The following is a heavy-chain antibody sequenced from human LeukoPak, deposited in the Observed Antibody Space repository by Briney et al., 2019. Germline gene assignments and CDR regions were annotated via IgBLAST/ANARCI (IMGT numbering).Heavy chain of an antibody. CDR2: ISYDGSNK. Sequence: PGGSLRLSCAASGFTFSSYAMHWVRQAPGKGLEWVAVISYDGSNKYYADSVKGRFTISRDNSKNTLYLQMNSLRAEDTAVYYCAREDIVVVPAAIGYYYYGMDVWGQGTTVTVSS. CDR3: AREDIVVVPAAIGYYYYGMDV. V-gene: IGHV3-30-3*01. D-gene: IGHD2-2*02. J-gene: IGHJ6*02. CDR1: GFTFSSYA.